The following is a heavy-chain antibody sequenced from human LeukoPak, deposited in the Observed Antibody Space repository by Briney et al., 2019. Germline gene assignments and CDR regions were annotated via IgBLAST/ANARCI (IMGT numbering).Heavy chain of an antibody. Sequence: SETLSLTCTVSGASINFNYWNWVRLPPGKGLEWIGYKYNSGSTNYNSSLKSRVTISMDTSKNQLSLKLTSVTAEDTAVYFCVRGSGASSMFDSWGQGTLVTVSS. V-gene: IGHV4-59*01. J-gene: IGHJ4*02. CDR2: KYNSGST. D-gene: IGHD3-10*01. CDR3: VRGSGASSMFDS. CDR1: GASINFNY.